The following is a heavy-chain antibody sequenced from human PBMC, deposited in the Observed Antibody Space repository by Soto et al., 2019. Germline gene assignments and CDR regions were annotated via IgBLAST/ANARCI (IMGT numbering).Heavy chain of an antibody. CDR3: EAEMTFGKLSVV. CDR2: IFPKFGTT. CDR1: GDTDTNYV. Sequence: SVKVSCKASGDTDTNYVISWVRQAPGQGLEWMGGIFPKFGTTYSAQKLQDRLTITADESTSTVYMQLSSLRPDDTAVYYCEAEMTFGKLSVVWGQGTTVTVSS. V-gene: IGHV1-69*13. D-gene: IGHD3-16*02. J-gene: IGHJ6*02.